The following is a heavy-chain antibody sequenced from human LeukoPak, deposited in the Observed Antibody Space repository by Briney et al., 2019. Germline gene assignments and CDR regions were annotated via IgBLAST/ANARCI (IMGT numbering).Heavy chain of an antibody. D-gene: IGHD2-2*01. J-gene: IGHJ4*02. CDR3: ARDRHQLLPEEDF. Sequence: ASVKVSCKASGYTFTGYYMHWVRQAPGQGFEWMGWINPNSGGTNYAQKFQGRVTMTRDTSISTAYMELSRLRSDDTAVYYCARDRHQLLPEEDFWGQGTLVTVSS. CDR1: GYTFTGYY. V-gene: IGHV1-2*02. CDR2: INPNSGGT.